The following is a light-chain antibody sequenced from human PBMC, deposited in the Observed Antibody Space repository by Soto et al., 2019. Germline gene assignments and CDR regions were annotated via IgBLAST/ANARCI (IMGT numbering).Light chain of an antibody. CDR3: QVWDAGRDHVV. Sequence: SDELTQPPSMSVAPGQTARFPCGGNNPETKSVHWYQQRPGQAPVLVLYDDSDRPSGIPERFSGSNSGNTATLTISRVEAGDEADYFCQVWDAGRDHVVFGGGTKLTVL. CDR1: NPETKS. CDR2: DDS. V-gene: IGLV3-21*02. J-gene: IGLJ2*01.